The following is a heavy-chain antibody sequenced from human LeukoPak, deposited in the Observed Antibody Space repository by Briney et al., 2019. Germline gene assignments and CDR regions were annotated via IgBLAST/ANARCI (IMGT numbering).Heavy chain of an antibody. CDR3: ARGLNRLPPGGY. CDR1: GGSFSGYY. D-gene: IGHD3-16*02. V-gene: IGHV4-34*01. Sequence: SETLSLTCAVYGGSFSGYYCSWIRQPPGKGLEWIGDINHSGSTNYNPSLKSRVTISADTSKNQFSLNLRSVTAADTAVYFCARGLNRLPPGGYWGQGTLVTVSS. CDR2: INHSGST. J-gene: IGHJ4*02.